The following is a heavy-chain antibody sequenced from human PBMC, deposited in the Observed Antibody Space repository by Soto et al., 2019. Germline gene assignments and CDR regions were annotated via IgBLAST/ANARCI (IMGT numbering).Heavy chain of an antibody. CDR2: IYHSGST. CDR3: ATEARYFDRSSSAFDI. D-gene: IGHD3-9*01. J-gene: IGHJ3*02. V-gene: IGHV4-30-2*01. Sequence: SETLSLTCAVSGGSISSGGYSWSWIRQPPGKGLEWIGYIYHSGSTYYNPSLKSRVTISVDRSKNQFSLKLSSVTAADTAVYYLATEARYFDRSSSAFDIWGQGTMVTVSS. CDR1: GGSISSGGYS.